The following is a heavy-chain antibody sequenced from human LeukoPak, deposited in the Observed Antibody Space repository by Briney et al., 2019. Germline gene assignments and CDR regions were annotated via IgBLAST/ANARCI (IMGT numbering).Heavy chain of an antibody. V-gene: IGHV1-18*01. CDR1: GYTFASYG. CDR3: ARDNVIAVAGTGGSDP. Sequence: ASVKVSCKASGYTFASYGISWVRQAPGQGLEWMGWISAYNGNTNYAQKLQGRVTMTTDTSTSTAYMELRSLRSDDTAVYYCARDNVIAVAGTGGSDPWGQGTLVTVSS. CDR2: ISAYNGNT. D-gene: IGHD6-19*01. J-gene: IGHJ5*02.